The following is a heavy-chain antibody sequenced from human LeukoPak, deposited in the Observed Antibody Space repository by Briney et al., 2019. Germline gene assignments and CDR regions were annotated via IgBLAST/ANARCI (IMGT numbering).Heavy chain of an antibody. CDR1: GFTFCTYW. V-gene: IGHV3-74*01. J-gene: IGHJ2*01. CDR3: VRLYKIEGADL. Sequence: GGSLRLSCAASGFTFCTYWMHWVRQTPGKGLVWVSSIRNDGTTTNYADSVKGRFTISRDNAKNTLYLQMNSLRAEDTAVYYCVRLYKIEGADLWGRGTLVTVSS. D-gene: IGHD1-14*01. CDR2: IRNDGTTT.